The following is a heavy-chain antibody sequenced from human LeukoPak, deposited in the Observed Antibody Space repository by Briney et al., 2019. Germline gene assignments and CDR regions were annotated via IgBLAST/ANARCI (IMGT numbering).Heavy chain of an antibody. CDR1: GYTFTSYA. V-gene: IGHV1-3*01. CDR2: INAGNGNT. D-gene: IGHD6-19*01. CDR3: AITRVAVAGPTDYYYYGMDV. J-gene: IGHJ6*02. Sequence: ASVKVSCKASGYTFTSYAMHWVRQAPGQRLEWMGWINAGNGNTKYSQKFQGRVTITRDTSASTAYMELSSLRSEDTAVYYCAITRVAVAGPTDYYYYGMDVWGQGTTVTVSS.